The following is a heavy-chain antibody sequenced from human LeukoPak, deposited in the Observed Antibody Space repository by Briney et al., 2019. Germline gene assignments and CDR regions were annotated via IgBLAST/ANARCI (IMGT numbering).Heavy chain of an antibody. CDR3: ARLVVRGVFFDY. CDR1: GHTFNNYW. Sequence: GESLKISCKGSGHTFNNYWIAWVRQMPGKGLEWMGIIYPIDSETRYSPSFQGQVTISADKSISTAYLQWSSLKASDTAMYYCARLVVRGVFFDYWGQGTLVTVSS. V-gene: IGHV5-51*01. J-gene: IGHJ4*02. D-gene: IGHD3-10*01. CDR2: IYPIDSET.